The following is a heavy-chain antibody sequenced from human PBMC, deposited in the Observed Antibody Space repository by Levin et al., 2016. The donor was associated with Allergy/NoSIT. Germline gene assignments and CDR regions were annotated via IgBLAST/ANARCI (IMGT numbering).Heavy chain of an antibody. CDR3: ARDSAGYCSGGSCYS. D-gene: IGHD2-15*01. V-gene: IGHV3-11*01. CDR2: ISSSGSTI. Sequence: RQAPGKGLEWVSYISSSGSTIYYADSVKGRFTISRDNAKNSLYLQMNSLRAEDTAVYYCARDSAGYCSGGSCYSWGQGTLVTVSS. J-gene: IGHJ4*02.